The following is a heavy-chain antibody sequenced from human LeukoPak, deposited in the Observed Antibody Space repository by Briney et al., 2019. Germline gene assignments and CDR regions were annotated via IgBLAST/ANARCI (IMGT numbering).Heavy chain of an antibody. D-gene: IGHD2/OR15-2a*01. CDR3: ARNKPITAFFGMDV. J-gene: IGHJ6*02. Sequence: GRSLRLSCAASGFTFSDYAMHRVRQPPGKGLEWVAVIAYGGSNEYHADSVKGRFTISRDNSKNTLYLQMNSLRPDDSAVYYCARNKPITAFFGMDVWGQGTTVTVSS. CDR2: IAYGGSNE. V-gene: IGHV3-30*04. CDR1: GFTFSDYA.